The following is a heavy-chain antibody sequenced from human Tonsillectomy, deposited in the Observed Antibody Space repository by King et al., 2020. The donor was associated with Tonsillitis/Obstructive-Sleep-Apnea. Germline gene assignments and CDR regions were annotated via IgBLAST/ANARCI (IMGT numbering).Heavy chain of an antibody. CDR2: ITAGNGNT. D-gene: IGHD6-19*01. V-gene: IGHV1-3*01. J-gene: IGHJ4*02. CDR3: ARYSSTFLPLDY. CDR1: GYTFNTYA. Sequence: QLVQSGAELKKPGASVKVSCRASGYTFNTYAIHWVRQAPGQRLEWMGWITAGNGNTKYSQKFQGRVTITKDTSASTAYMELSSLRSEDTAVYSCARYSSTFLPLDYWGQGTLVTVSS.